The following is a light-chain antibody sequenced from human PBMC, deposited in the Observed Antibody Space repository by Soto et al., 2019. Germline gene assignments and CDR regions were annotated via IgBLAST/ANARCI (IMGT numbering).Light chain of an antibody. CDR3: QQYSNWPRT. V-gene: IGKV3-15*01. CDR2: GAS. Sequence: EIVMTQSPATLSVSPGERATLSCRASQSVSSNLAWYQQKPGQTPSLLMYGASTRATGIPARFSGSGSGTEFTLTISSLQSEDFAVYYCQQYSNWPRTFGQGTKVEIK. J-gene: IGKJ1*01. CDR1: QSVSSN.